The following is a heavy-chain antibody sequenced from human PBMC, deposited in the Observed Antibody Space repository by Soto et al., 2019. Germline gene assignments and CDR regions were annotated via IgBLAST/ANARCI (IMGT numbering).Heavy chain of an antibody. V-gene: IGHV3-23*01. CDR3: STSFYCSGGSCYFDY. J-gene: IGHJ4*02. Sequence: GSLRLSCAASGFTFSSYAMSWVRQAPGKGLEWVSAISGSGGSTYYADSVKGRLTISRDNSKNTLYLQKNSLRAEDTAVYYCSTSFYCSGGSCYFDYWCQGTLVTVSS. D-gene: IGHD2-15*01. CDR2: ISGSGGST. CDR1: GFTFSSYA.